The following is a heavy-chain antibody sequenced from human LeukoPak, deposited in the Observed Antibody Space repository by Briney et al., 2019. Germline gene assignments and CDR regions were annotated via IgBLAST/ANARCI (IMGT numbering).Heavy chain of an antibody. D-gene: IGHD6-19*01. V-gene: IGHV3-15*01. CDR3: ARDLSVYSSGFDP. J-gene: IGHJ5*02. CDR2: IKSKTDGGTA. Sequence: SGGSLRLSCAASGFTFSDAWMSWVRQAPGKGLEWVGRIKSKTDGGTADYTAPVKGRFTISRDDSENTLYLQMNSLRAEDTAVYYCARDLSVYSSGFDPWGQGTLVTVSS. CDR1: GFTFSDAW.